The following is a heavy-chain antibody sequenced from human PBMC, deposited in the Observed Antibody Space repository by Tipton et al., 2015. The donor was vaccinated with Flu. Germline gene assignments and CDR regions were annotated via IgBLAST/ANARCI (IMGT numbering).Heavy chain of an antibody. D-gene: IGHD1-1*01. CDR3: GRVWNPHTIDY. V-gene: IGHV1-2*02. J-gene: IGHJ4*02. CDR1: GYIFTGYY. CDR2: INPNSGGT. Sequence: QVQLVQSGAEVKKPGASVKVSCKASGYIFTGYYLYWVRQAPGQGLEWMGWINPNSGGTNYAQKFQGRVTMTRDTSISTAYMELSSLRSDDTAVYYCGRVWNPHTIDYWGQGTLVTVSS.